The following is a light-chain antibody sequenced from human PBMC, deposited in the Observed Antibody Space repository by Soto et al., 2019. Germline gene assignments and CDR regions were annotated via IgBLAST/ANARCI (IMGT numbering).Light chain of an antibody. Sequence: EIVMTQSPSTLSVSPGERATLSCRASQSVSSNLAWYQQKPGQAPRFLIYGASTRATGIPARFSGSGSGTEFTLTISSLQSEDFAVYYCQQYDNWPLTFGGGSMVDI. CDR1: QSVSSN. J-gene: IGKJ4*01. CDR3: QQYDNWPLT. CDR2: GAS. V-gene: IGKV3-15*01.